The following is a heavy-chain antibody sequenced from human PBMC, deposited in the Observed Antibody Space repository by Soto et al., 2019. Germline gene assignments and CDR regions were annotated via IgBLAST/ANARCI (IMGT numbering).Heavy chain of an antibody. V-gene: IGHV1-8*01. D-gene: IGHD6-13*01. CDR3: ARSREQQLAFDY. J-gene: IGHJ4*02. CDR1: GYTFTSYD. CDR2: MNPNSGNT. Sequence: ASVKVSCKASGYTFTSYDINWVRQATGQGLEWMGWMNPNSGNTGYAQKFQGRVTMTRNTSISTAYMELSSLRSEDTAVYYCARSREQQLAFDYWGQGTLVTVSS.